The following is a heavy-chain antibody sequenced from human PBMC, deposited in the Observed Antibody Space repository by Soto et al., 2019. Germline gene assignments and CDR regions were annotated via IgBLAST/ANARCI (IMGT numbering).Heavy chain of an antibody. CDR1: GDRVSSNSAA. CDR2: TYYRSKWNN. Sequence: SQTLSLTCAISGDRVSSNSAAWNWIRQSPSRGLEWLGRTYYRSKWNNDYAVSVNSRITINPDTSKNQFSLQLNSVTPEDTAVYYCARSPYDFWSGYSNYYYGMDVWGQGTTVTVSS. J-gene: IGHJ6*02. CDR3: ARSPYDFWSGYSNYYYGMDV. V-gene: IGHV6-1*01. D-gene: IGHD3-3*01.